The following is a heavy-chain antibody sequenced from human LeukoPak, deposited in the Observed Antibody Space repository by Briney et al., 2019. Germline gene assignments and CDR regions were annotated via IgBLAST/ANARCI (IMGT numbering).Heavy chain of an antibody. V-gene: IGHV1-69*05. J-gene: IGHJ4*02. CDR1: GGTFSSYA. CDR3: ARVRWSGYYNDY. Sequence: SVKVSCKASGGTFSSYAISWVRQAPGQGLEWMGGIIPIFGTANYAQKFQGRVTITTDESTSTAYMELSSLRSEDTAVYYCARVRWSGYYNDYWGQGTLVTVSS. D-gene: IGHD3-3*01. CDR2: IIPIFGTA.